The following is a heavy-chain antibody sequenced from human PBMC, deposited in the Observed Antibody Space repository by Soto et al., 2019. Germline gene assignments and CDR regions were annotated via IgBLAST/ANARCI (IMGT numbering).Heavy chain of an antibody. Sequence: QVQLVESGGGVVQPGRSLTLSCAASGFTFSSYGMHWVRQAPGKGLERVAVISYDGSNKYYADSVKGRFTISRDNSKNTLYLLMNSRRAEDTDVYYCANVGAYDSSGYSTEYFQHWCQGTLVIVSS. CDR1: GFTFSSYG. CDR2: ISYDGSNK. V-gene: IGHV3-30*18. J-gene: IGHJ1*01. D-gene: IGHD3-22*01. CDR3: ANVGAYDSSGYSTEYFQH.